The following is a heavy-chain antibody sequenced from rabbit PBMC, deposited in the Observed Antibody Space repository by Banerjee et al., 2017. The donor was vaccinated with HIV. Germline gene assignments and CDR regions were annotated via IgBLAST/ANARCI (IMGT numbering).Heavy chain of an antibody. CDR1: RFSFSSSYW. CDR2: IYAGSSGDT. J-gene: IGHJ4*01. V-gene: IGHV1S45*01. CDR3: ARGGYGGDSGATGL. Sequence: QEQLEESGGDLVKPEGSLTLTCTASRFSFSSSYWICWVRQAPGKGLEWIACIYAGSSGDTHYAIWAKGRFTISKTSSTTVTLQMTSLTAADTATYFCARGGYGGDSGATGLWGPGTLVTVS. D-gene: IGHD4-2*01.